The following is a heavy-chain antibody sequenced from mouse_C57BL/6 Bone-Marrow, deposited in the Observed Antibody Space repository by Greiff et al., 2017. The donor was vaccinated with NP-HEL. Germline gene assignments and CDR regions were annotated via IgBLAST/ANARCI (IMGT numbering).Heavy chain of an antibody. CDR1: GFNIKDDY. CDR3: TTWDTTVVVDY. Sequence: VQLQQSGAELVRPGASVKLSCTASGFNIKDDYMHWVKQRPEQGLEWIGWIDPENGDTEYASKFQGKATITADTSSNSAYLQLSSLTSEDTAVYYCTTWDTTVVVDYWGQGTTLTVSS. D-gene: IGHD1-1*01. CDR2: IDPENGDT. V-gene: IGHV14-4*01. J-gene: IGHJ2*01.